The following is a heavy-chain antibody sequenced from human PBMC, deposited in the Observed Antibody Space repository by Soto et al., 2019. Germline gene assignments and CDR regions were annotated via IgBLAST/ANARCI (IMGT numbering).Heavy chain of an antibody. CDR1: GYTFTSYH. CDR2: MNPNSGNT. V-gene: IGHV1-8*01. CDR3: AREYYYDGSPPFYYFDC. Sequence: ASVKVSCKASGYTFTSYHINWVRQATGQGLEWVGWMNPNSGNTGYAQKFQGRVTMTRNTSISTAYMELSSLRSEDTAIYYCAREYYYDGSPPFYYFDCWGQGSLVTVSS. J-gene: IGHJ4*02. D-gene: IGHD3-22*01.